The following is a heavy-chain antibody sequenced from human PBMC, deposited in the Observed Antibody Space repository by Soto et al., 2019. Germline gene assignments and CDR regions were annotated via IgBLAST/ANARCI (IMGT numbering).Heavy chain of an antibody. CDR2: ISSSSSYI. V-gene: IGHV3-21*01. CDR1: GFTFSSYS. J-gene: IGHJ4*02. Sequence: EVQLVESGGGLVKPGGSLRLSCAVSGFTFSSYSMNWVRQAPGKGLEWVSSISSSSSYIYYADSVKGRFTISRDNAKNSLYLQMNSLRAEDTAVYYCARDQGAGGGNSLDYWGQGTLVTVSS. D-gene: IGHD2-21*02. CDR3: ARDQGAGGGNSLDY.